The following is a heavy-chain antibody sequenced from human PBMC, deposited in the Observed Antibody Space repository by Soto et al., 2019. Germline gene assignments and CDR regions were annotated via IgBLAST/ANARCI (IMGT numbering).Heavy chain of an antibody. V-gene: IGHV3-23*01. D-gene: IGHD2-21*01. J-gene: IGHJ4*02. CDR2: ISGSGGST. CDR3: AKDLSRLFEEETFDY. Sequence: GGSLRLSCAASGFTFSSYAMSWVRQAPGKGLEWVSAISGSGGSTYYADSVKGRFTISRDNSKNTLYLQMNSLRAEDTAVYYCAKDLSRLFEEETFDYWGQGTLVTVSS. CDR1: GFTFSSYA.